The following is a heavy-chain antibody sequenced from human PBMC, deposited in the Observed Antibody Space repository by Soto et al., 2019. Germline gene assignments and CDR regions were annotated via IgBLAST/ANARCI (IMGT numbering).Heavy chain of an antibody. CDR3: ATLGRFGELLSPYYYYYMDV. CDR2: FDPEDGET. Sequence: GASVKVSCKVSGYTLTELSMHWVRQAPGKGLEWMGGFDPEDGETIYAQKFQGRVTMTEDTSTDTAYMELSSLRSEDTAVYYCATLGRFGELLSPYYYYYMDVWGKGTTVTVSS. CDR1: GYTLTELS. J-gene: IGHJ6*03. D-gene: IGHD3-10*01. V-gene: IGHV1-24*01.